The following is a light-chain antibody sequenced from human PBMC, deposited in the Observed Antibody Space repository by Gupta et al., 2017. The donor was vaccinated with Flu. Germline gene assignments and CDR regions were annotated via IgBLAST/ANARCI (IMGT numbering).Light chain of an antibody. J-gene: IGKJ3*01. CDR3: QQYNKWPLT. Sequence: EIVMTQSPDTLSESPGERATLSCRASQSVSSNLAWYQQKPGQAPRLLIYGASTRATGIPARFSGSGSGTEFTLTISSLQFEDFAVYYCQQYNKWPLTFGPGTKVVIK. CDR2: GAS. CDR1: QSVSSN. V-gene: IGKV3-15*01.